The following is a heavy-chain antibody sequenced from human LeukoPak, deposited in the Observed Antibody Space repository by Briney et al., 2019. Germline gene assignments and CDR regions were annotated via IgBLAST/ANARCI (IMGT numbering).Heavy chain of an antibody. CDR2: ISGSGGST. J-gene: IGHJ4*02. V-gene: IGHV3-23*01. CDR1: GFTFSSYA. D-gene: IGHD6-19*01. CDR3: AKWPGIAVAGTCLAGY. Sequence: GWSLRLFCAASGFTFSSYAMSWVRQAPGKGLEWVSAISGSGGSTYYADSVKGRFTISRDNSKNTLYLQMNSLRAEDTAVYYCAKWPGIAVAGTCLAGYWGQGTLVTVSS.